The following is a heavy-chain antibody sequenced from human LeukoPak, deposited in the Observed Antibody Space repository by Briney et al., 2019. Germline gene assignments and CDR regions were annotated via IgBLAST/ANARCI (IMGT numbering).Heavy chain of an antibody. D-gene: IGHD3-10*01. CDR2: ISSSSSTI. CDR3: ARDSGGIIDY. J-gene: IGHJ4*02. CDR1: GFTFSSYS. Sequence: GGSLRLSCAASGFTFSSYSMNWVRQAPGKGLEWVSYISSSSSTIYYADSVKGRFTISRDNAKNSLYLQMNSLRAEDTAVYYCARDSGGIIDYWGQGTLVTVSS. V-gene: IGHV3-48*04.